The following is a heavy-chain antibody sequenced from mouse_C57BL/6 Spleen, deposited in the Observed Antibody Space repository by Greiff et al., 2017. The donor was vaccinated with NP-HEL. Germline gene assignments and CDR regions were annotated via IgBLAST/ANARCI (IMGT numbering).Heavy chain of an antibody. CDR1: GYSITSGYY. D-gene: IGHD3-2*02. CDR2: ISYDGSN. V-gene: IGHV3-6*01. Sequence: EVQVVESGPGLVKPSQSLSLTCSVTGYSITSGYYWNWIRQFPGNKLEWMGYISYDGSNNYNPSLKNRISITRDTAKNQFFLKLNSVTTEDTATYYWARDSSGPFADWGQGTLVTVSA. CDR3: ARDSSGPFAD. J-gene: IGHJ3*01.